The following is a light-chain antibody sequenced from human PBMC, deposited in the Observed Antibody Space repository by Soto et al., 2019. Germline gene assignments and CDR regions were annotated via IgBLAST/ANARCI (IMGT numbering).Light chain of an antibody. CDR2: AAS. V-gene: IGKV1-39*01. CDR3: QQSYSTPIT. Sequence: DIQMTQSPSSLSASVGDRVTITCRASQSISSYLNWYQQKPGKAPKLLIYAASSLQSGVPSRFSGRGSGTDFTLTISSLQPEDFATYYCQQSYSTPITLGHGTRLEIK. J-gene: IGKJ5*01. CDR1: QSISSY.